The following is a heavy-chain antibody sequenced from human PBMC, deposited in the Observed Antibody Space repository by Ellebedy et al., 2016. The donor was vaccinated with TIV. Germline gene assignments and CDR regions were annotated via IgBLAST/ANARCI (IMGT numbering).Heavy chain of an antibody. Sequence: GGSLRLSCAASGFTFSDYYMSWIRQAPGKGLEWVSYISSSGSTIYYADSVKGRFTISRDNAKNSLYLQMNSLRAEDTAVYYCARDHGSGWTDWYFDLWGRGTLVTVSS. CDR3: ARDHGSGWTDWYFDL. CDR2: ISSSGSTI. J-gene: IGHJ2*01. V-gene: IGHV3-11*01. D-gene: IGHD6-19*01. CDR1: GFTFSDYY.